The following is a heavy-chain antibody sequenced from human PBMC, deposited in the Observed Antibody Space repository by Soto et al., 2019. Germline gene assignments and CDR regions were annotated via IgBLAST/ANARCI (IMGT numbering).Heavy chain of an antibody. CDR1: GFTFSSYW. D-gene: IGHD3-9*01. Sequence: GGSLRLSCAASGFTFSSYWMHWVRQAPGKGLVWVSRINSDGSSTSYADSVKGRFTISRDNAKNTLYLQMNSLRAEDTAVYYCARVARYFDWEDYWGQGTLVTVSS. V-gene: IGHV3-74*01. CDR3: ARVARYFDWEDY. J-gene: IGHJ4*02. CDR2: INSDGSST.